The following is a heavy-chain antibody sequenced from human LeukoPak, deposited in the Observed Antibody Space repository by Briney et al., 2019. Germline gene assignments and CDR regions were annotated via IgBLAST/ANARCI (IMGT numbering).Heavy chain of an antibody. D-gene: IGHD3-22*01. V-gene: IGHV4-59*12. Sequence: SETLSLTCTVSGVSISSYYWSWIRQPPGKGLEWIGYIYYSGSTNYNPSLKSRVTISVDTSKNQFSLKLSSVTAADTAVYYCAREKALIDHYDFTGYDWEYWGQGSLVIVSS. CDR3: AREKALIDHYDFTGYDWEY. CDR2: IYYSGST. J-gene: IGHJ4*02. CDR1: GVSISSYY.